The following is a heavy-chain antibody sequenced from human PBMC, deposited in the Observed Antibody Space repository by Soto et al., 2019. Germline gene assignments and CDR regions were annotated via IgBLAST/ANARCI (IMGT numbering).Heavy chain of an antibody. J-gene: IGHJ4*02. D-gene: IGHD5-12*01. CDR1: GFSLSTSGVG. Sequence: QITLKESGPTLVKPTQTLTLTCTLSGFSLSTSGVGVGWIRQPPGKALEWLALIYWDDDKRYSPFLKSRLTITKDTAKNQVVLTLCNMDAVDTATYYCALKGDGYRGFKYWGQGTLVTVSS. CDR2: IYWDDDK. V-gene: IGHV2-5*02. CDR3: ALKGDGYRGFKY.